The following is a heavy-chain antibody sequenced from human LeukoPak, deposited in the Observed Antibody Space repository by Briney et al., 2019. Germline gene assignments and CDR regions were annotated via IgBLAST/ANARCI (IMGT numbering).Heavy chain of an antibody. CDR3: ARVGSRRCFDY. CDR2: INHSGST. Sequence: SETLSLTCAVYGGSFSGYYWSWIRQPPGKGLEWIGEINHSGSTNYNPSLKSRVTISVDTSKNQFSLKLSSVTAADTAVYYCARVGSRRCFDYWGQGTLVTVSS. J-gene: IGHJ4*02. V-gene: IGHV4-34*01. CDR1: GGSFSGYY.